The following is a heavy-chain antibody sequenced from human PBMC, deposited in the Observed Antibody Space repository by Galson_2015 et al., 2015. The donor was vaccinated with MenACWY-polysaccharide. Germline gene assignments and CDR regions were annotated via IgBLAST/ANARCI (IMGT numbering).Heavy chain of an antibody. Sequence: SVKVSCKASGYTFTGYYMHWVRQAPGQGLEWMGWINPNSGGTNYAQKFQARVTMTRDTSISTAYMELSRLRSDDTAVYYCARGGRVLRFLEWLSASSFDYWGQGTLVTVSS. V-gene: IGHV1-2*02. CDR3: ARGGRVLRFLEWLSASSFDY. J-gene: IGHJ4*02. CDR2: INPNSGGT. D-gene: IGHD3-3*01. CDR1: GYTFTGYY.